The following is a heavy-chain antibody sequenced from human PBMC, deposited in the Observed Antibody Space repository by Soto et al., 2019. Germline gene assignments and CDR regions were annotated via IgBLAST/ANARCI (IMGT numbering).Heavy chain of an antibody. CDR3: ARAGEQAGYGWFDP. Sequence: PSETLSLTCTVSGGSISSGGYYWSWIRQHPGKGLEWIGYIYYSGSTYYNPSLKSRVTISVDTSKNQFSLKLSSVTAADTAVYYCARAGEQAGYGWFDPWGQGTLVTVSS. V-gene: IGHV4-31*03. D-gene: IGHD3-9*01. CDR2: IYYSGST. J-gene: IGHJ5*02. CDR1: GGSISSGGYY.